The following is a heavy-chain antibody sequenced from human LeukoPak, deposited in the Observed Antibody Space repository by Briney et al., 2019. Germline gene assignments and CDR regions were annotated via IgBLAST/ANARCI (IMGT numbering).Heavy chain of an antibody. J-gene: IGHJ6*03. Sequence: GGSLRLSCAASGFTFSSYGMHWVRQAPGKGLEWVAFIRYDGSNKYYADSVKGRFTISRDNSKNTLYLQMNSLRAEDTAVYYCARGYCSSTSCSYYMDVWGKGTTVTVSS. CDR3: ARGYCSSTSCSYYMDV. CDR1: GFTFSSYG. D-gene: IGHD2-2*01. CDR2: IRYDGSNK. V-gene: IGHV3-30*02.